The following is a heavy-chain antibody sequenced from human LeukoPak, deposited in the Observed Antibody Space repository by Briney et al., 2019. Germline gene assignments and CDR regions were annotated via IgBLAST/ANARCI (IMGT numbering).Heavy chain of an antibody. CDR2: IYPGDSDT. D-gene: IGHD1-1*01. Sequence: GESLTISCTGSGYIFTSYWIGWVRQMPGKGLEWMGIIYPGDSDTRYSPSFQGQVTISADKSISTAYLQWSSLKASDTAMYYCARPTDPGAIDYWGQGTLVTVSS. CDR3: ARPTDPGAIDY. V-gene: IGHV5-51*03. CDR1: GYIFTSYW. J-gene: IGHJ4*02.